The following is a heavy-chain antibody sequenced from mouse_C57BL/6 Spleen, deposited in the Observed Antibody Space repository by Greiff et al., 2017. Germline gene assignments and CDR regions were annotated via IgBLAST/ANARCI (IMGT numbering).Heavy chain of an antibody. CDR3: ARSGYSNAMDY. D-gene: IGHD2-5*01. J-gene: IGHJ4*01. V-gene: IGHV1-52*01. CDR2: IDPSDSET. CDR1: GYTFTSYW. Sequence: QVQLQQPGAELVRPGSSVKLSCKASGYTFTSYWMHWVKQRPIQGLEWIGNIDPSDSETHYNQKFKDKATLTVDKSSSTAYMQLSSLTSEDSAVYYCARSGYSNAMDYWGQGTSVTVSS.